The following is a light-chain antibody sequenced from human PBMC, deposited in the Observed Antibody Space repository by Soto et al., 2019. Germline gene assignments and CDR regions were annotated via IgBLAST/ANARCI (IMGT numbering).Light chain of an antibody. V-gene: IGKV3-20*01. CDR2: GAS. Sequence: EIVLTQSPGTLSLSPGERATLSCRASQSVSSSYLAWYQQRPGQAPRLLIYGASSRATGIPDRFSGSGSGTDFTLTTSRLEPEDFAVYYCQQYGSSPPLYTFGQGTKLEIK. CDR1: QSVSSSY. J-gene: IGKJ2*01. CDR3: QQYGSSPPLYT.